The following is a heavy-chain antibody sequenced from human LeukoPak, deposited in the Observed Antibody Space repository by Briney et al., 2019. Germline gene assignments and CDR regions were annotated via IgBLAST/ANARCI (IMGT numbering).Heavy chain of an antibody. CDR2: ISGSGDST. V-gene: IGHV3-23*01. D-gene: IGHD6-13*01. J-gene: IGHJ4*02. Sequence: GGSLRLSCAASGFTFSSYWMNWARQAPGKGLEWVSAISGSGDSTYYGDSVKGRFTISRDNSKNTLYLQMNSLRAEDTAVYYCARDKGGAAAGPLDYWGQGTLVTVSS. CDR1: GFTFSSYW. CDR3: ARDKGGAAAGPLDY.